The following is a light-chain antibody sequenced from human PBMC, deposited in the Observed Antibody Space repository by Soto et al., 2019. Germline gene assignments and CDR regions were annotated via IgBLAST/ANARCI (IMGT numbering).Light chain of an antibody. V-gene: IGKV1-9*01. Sequence: DIQMTQSPSTLSASVGDRVTITCRASQSLNNYLAWYQQKPGKAPKLLIYAASTLQSGVPSRFSGSGSGTEFTLTISSLQPEDFATYYCQQLNDYPTATFGGGTKVDIK. CDR2: AAS. CDR1: QSLNNY. J-gene: IGKJ4*01. CDR3: QQLNDYPTAT.